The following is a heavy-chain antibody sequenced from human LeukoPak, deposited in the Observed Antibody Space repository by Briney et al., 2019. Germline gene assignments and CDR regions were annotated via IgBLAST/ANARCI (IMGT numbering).Heavy chain of an antibody. CDR3: TSFDDYGDHTDY. CDR2: INPNSGGT. Sequence: ASVKVSCKASGYTFTGYYMHWVRQAPGQGLEWMGWINPNSGGTNYAQKFQGRVTMTRDTSISTAYMELSRLRSDDTAVYYCTSFDDYGDHTDYWGQGTLVTVSS. D-gene: IGHD4-17*01. V-gene: IGHV1-2*02. CDR1: GYTFTGYY. J-gene: IGHJ4*02.